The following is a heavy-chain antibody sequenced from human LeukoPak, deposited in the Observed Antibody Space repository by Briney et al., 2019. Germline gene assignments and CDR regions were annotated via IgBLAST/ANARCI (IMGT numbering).Heavy chain of an antibody. D-gene: IGHD3-10*01. J-gene: IGHJ4*02. CDR2: IYHSGST. CDR1: GGSISSSNW. Sequence: PSETLSLTCAVSGGSISSSNWWSWVRQPPGKGLEWIGEIYHSGSTNYNPSLKSRVTISVDTSKNQFSLKLSSVTAADTAVYYCARVGSGSYWDKYYFDYWGQGTLVTVSS. CDR3: ARVGSGSYWDKYYFDY. V-gene: IGHV4-4*02.